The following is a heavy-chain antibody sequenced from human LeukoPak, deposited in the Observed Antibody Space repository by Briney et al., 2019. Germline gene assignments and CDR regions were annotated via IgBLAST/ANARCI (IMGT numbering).Heavy chain of an antibody. CDR1: GFTFSSYG. Sequence: GRSLRLSCAASGFTFSSYGMHWVRQAPGKGLEWVAVISYDGSNKYYADSVKGRFTISRDNSKNTLYLQMNSLRAEDTAVYYCAKDRQWLVLGAFDIWGQGTMVTVSS. V-gene: IGHV3-30*18. D-gene: IGHD6-19*01. CDR3: AKDRQWLVLGAFDI. CDR2: ISYDGSNK. J-gene: IGHJ3*02.